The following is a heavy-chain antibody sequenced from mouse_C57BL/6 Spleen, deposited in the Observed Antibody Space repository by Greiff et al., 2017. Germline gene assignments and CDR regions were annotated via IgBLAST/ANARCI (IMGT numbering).Heavy chain of an antibody. J-gene: IGHJ3*01. D-gene: IGHD1-1*01. CDR2: ISSGSSTI. CDR1: GFTFSDYG. Sequence: EVKLVESGGGLVKPGGSLKLSCAASGFTFSDYGMHWVRQAPEKGLEWVAYISSGSSTIYYADTVKGRFTISRDNAKNTLFLQMTSLRSEDTAMYYSARTDYGSRGTWFAYGGQGTLVTVCA. V-gene: IGHV5-17*01. CDR3: ARTDYGSRGTWFAY.